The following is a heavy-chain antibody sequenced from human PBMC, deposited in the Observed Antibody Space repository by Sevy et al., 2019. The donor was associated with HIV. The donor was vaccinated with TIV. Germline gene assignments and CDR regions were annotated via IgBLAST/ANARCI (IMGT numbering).Heavy chain of an antibody. Sequence: GGSLRLSCAASGFTVSSNYMSWVRQAPGKGLEWVSVIYSGGSTYYADSVKGRFTISRDNSKNTLYLQMNSLRAEDTAVYYCAGGSTRLVRGATVDYWGQGTRVTASS. D-gene: IGHD3-10*01. CDR3: AGGSTRLVRGATVDY. CDR2: IYSGGST. J-gene: IGHJ4*02. V-gene: IGHV3-53*01. CDR1: GFTVSSNY.